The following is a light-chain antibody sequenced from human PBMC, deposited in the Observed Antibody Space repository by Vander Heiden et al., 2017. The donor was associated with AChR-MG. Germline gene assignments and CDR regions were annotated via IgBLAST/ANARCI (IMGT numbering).Light chain of an antibody. CDR2: EVR. CDR3: TSFAGSNNYIL. J-gene: IGLJ2*01. V-gene: IGLV2-8*01. CDR1: SSDIGHHDS. Sequence: HSALTQPPSASGSPRQSVTISCTGSSSDIGHHDSVSWYQQHPGKVPKPIIYEVRHRTSGVPDRFSGSKSGNTASLTVSGLQAEDEADYYCTSFAGSNNYILFGEGTKLTV.